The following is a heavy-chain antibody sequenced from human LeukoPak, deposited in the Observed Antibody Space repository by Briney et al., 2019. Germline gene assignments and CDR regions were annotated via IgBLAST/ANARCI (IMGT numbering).Heavy chain of an antibody. Sequence: PSETLSLTCSVSGGSIRNYYWTWIRQPPGKGLEWIGHVSNSGSTKYNPSLKSRVTISIDTSKKHLSLKLSSVTAADTAVYYCASRAYYDSSGLDYWGQGILVTVSS. CDR3: ASRAYYDSSGLDY. CDR1: GGSIRNYY. V-gene: IGHV4-59*08. J-gene: IGHJ4*02. CDR2: VSNSGST. D-gene: IGHD3-22*01.